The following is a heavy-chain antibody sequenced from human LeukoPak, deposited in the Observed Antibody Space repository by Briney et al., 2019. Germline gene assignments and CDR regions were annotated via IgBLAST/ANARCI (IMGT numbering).Heavy chain of an antibody. J-gene: IGHJ4*02. CDR2: ISAYNGNT. Sequence: SVKVSCKASGGTFSSYAISWVRQAPGQGLEWMGWISAYNGNTNYAQKLQGRVTMTTDTSTSTAYMELRSLRSDDTAVYYCARDLYYSNYQIDYWGQGTLVTVSS. CDR3: ARDLYYSNYQIDY. V-gene: IGHV1-18*01. CDR1: GGTFSSYA. D-gene: IGHD4-11*01.